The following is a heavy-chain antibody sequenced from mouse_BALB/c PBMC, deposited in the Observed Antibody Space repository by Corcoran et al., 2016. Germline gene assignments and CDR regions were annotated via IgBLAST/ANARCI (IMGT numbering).Heavy chain of an antibody. Sequence: QIPLVQSGPELKKPGETVKISCKASGYTFTNYGMYWVKQAPGKGLKWMGWINTYNGEPTYADDFKGRFAFSLETSASTAYLQINNRKNEDMATYFWARYDGRSYWYFDVWGAGTTVTVS. CDR2: INTYNGEP. CDR3: ARYDGRSYWYFDV. D-gene: IGHD1-1*01. CDR1: GYTFTNYG. J-gene: IGHJ1*01. V-gene: IGHV9-1*02.